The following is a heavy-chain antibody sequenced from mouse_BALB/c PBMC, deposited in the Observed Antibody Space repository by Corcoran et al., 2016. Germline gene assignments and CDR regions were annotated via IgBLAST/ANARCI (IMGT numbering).Heavy chain of an antibody. Sequence: QIQLVQSGPELKKPGETVKISCKASGYTFTNYGMNWVKQAPGKGLKWMGWINTYTGEPTYADDFKGRFAFSLETSARTAYLQINNLKNEDTATYFCASGTTVVASYYYAMDYWGQGTSVTVSS. CDR3: ASGTTVVASYYYAMDY. V-gene: IGHV9-3-1*01. CDR2: INTYTGEP. D-gene: IGHD1-1*01. J-gene: IGHJ4*01. CDR1: GYTFTNYG.